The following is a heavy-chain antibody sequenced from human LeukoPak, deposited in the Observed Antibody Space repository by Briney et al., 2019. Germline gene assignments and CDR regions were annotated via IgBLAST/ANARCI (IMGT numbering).Heavy chain of an antibody. D-gene: IGHD3-3*01. CDR3: ATDRGWRTSGYYLYYFEY. CDR1: GFIFTNYF. CDR2: IKQDGSEK. Sequence: GESLRLSCAASGFIFTNYFMSWVRQAPGKGLEWVASIKQDGSEKYYVDSVRGRFTISRDNTMNSLYLQMSSLRAEDTAVYYCATDRGWRTSGYYLYYFEYWGQGTLVTYSS. V-gene: IGHV3-7*01. J-gene: IGHJ4*02.